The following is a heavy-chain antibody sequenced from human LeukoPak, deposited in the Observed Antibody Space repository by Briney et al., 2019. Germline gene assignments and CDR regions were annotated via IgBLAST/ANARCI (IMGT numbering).Heavy chain of an antibody. Sequence: GESLKISCKGSGYSFASHWIAWVRQMPGKGLEWMGIIHPGDSDTRYSPSFQGQVAISADKSTSTAYLQWSSLKASDTAMYYCAVRGSSSVGYWFDPWGQGTLVTVSS. CDR2: IHPGDSDT. CDR1: GYSFASHW. D-gene: IGHD6-6*01. V-gene: IGHV5-51*01. CDR3: AVRGSSSVGYWFDP. J-gene: IGHJ5*02.